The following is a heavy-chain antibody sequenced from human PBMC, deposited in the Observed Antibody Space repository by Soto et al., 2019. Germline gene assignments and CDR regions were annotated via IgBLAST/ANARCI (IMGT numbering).Heavy chain of an antibody. V-gene: IGHV5-10-1*01. Sequence: PGESLKISCKGSGYSFTSYWISWVRQMPGKGLAWMGRIDPSDSYTNHSPSFQGHVTISADKSISTAYLQWSSLKASDTAMYYCATNCPEIYSGYDFTRDAFDIWGQGTMVTVSS. CDR2: IDPSDSYT. CDR3: ATNCPEIYSGYDFTRDAFDI. CDR1: GYSFTSYW. J-gene: IGHJ3*02. D-gene: IGHD5-12*01.